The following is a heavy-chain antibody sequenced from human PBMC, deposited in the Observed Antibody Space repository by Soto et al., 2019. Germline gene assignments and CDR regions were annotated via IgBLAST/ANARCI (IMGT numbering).Heavy chain of an antibody. J-gene: IGHJ4*02. CDR2: INSDGNST. V-gene: IGHV3-74*01. CDR1: GFTFSPFW. D-gene: IGHD4-4*01. Sequence: PGESLKISCAASGFTFSPFWMHWVRQVPGKGPVCVSRINSDGNSTSYADSVKGRFTISRDNAKNTLYLQMNSLRAEDTAVYYCARGSNHFDYWGQGTLVTVSS. CDR3: ARGSNHFDY.